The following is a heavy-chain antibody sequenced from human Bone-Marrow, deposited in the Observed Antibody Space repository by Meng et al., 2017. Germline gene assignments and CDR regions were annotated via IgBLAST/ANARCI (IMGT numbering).Heavy chain of an antibody. CDR3: ARESSGSPLDY. V-gene: IGHV6-1*01. CDR2: TYYRSRWYT. Sequence: QAQLQQSGPGLGKPSQTLSLTCTISGDSVSSTSAAWHWIRRSPSRGLEWLGRTYYRSRWYTDYAVSVKSRININPDTTENHFSLQLNSVTPEDTAVYYCARESSGSPLDYWGRGTLVTVSS. CDR1: GDSVSSTSAA. D-gene: IGHD1-26*01. J-gene: IGHJ4*02.